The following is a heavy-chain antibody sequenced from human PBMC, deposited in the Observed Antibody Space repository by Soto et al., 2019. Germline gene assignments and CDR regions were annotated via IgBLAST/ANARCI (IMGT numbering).Heavy chain of an antibody. J-gene: IGHJ4*02. CDR2: ISGSSGST. Sequence: GGSLRLSCAASGFTFSSYAMSWVRQAPGKGLEWVSAISGSSGSTYYADSVKGRFTISRDNSKNTLYLQMNSLRAEDTAVYYCAKSSVPTYYYGSGSYYATYYFDYWGQGTLVNVSS. CDR1: GFTFSSYA. CDR3: AKSSVPTYYYGSGSYYATYYFDY. D-gene: IGHD3-10*01. V-gene: IGHV3-23*01.